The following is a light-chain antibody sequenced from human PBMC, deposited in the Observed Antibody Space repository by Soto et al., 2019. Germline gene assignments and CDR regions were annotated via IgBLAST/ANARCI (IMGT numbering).Light chain of an antibody. CDR2: EVN. CDR3: SSVAGINIL. Sequence: QSALTQPPSASGSPGQSVTISCTGTSSDVGAYNYVSWYQQHPGKAPKLMISEVNKRPSGVPDRFSGSKSGNTASLTVSVLQAEDEADYYCSSVAGINILFGTGTKVTVL. V-gene: IGLV2-8*01. J-gene: IGLJ1*01. CDR1: SSDVGAYNY.